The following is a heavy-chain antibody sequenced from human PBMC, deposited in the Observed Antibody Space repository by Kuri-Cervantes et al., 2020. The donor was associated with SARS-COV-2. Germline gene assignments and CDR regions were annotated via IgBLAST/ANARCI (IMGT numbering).Heavy chain of an antibody. CDR2: INLNSGGT. CDR3: ARGMVRGIIQYYYYAMDV. D-gene: IGHD3-10*01. V-gene: IGHV1-2*04. J-gene: IGHJ6*02. CDR1: GYTFSDYY. Sequence: ASVKVSCKASGYTFSDYYMYWVRQAPGQGLEWMGWINLNSGGTNYAQNFQGWVTMTRDTSISTAYMELSRLRSDDTAVYYCARGMVRGIIQYYYYAMDVWGQGTTVTVSS.